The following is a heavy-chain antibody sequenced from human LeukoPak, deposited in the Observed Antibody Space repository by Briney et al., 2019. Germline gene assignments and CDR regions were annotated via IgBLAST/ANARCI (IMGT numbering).Heavy chain of an antibody. J-gene: IGHJ4*02. CDR1: GFTFSSCA. V-gene: IGHV3-30*18. CDR3: AKDLTDTWSIDS. CDR2: ISFDGNRK. D-gene: IGHD2-8*02. Sequence: PGGSLRLSCAASGFTFSSCAMHWVRQAPGKGLEWVSFISFDGNRKYYADSVKGRFTISRDHSKNTLYLQMDSLRAEDTALYYCAKDLTDTWSIDSWGRGTLVTVSS.